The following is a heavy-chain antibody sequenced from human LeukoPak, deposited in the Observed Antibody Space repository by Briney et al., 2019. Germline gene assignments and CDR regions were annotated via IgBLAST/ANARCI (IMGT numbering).Heavy chain of an antibody. J-gene: IGHJ4*02. V-gene: IGHV4-59*01. Sequence: PSETLSLTCTVSGGSISSYYCSWIRQPPGKGLEWIGYIYYSGSTNYNPSLKSRVTISVDTSKNQFSLKLSSVTAAGTAVYYCARQYCSSTSCSFDYWGQGTLVTVSS. CDR1: GGSISSYY. CDR3: ARQYCSSTSCSFDY. D-gene: IGHD2-2*01. CDR2: IYYSGST.